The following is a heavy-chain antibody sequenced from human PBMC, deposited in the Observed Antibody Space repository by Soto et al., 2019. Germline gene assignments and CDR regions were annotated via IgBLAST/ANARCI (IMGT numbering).Heavy chain of an antibody. CDR1: GGAFRNYA. CDR3: AASRGFYEAKDA. V-gene: IGHV1-69*01. J-gene: IGHJ6*02. CDR2: VMPTFGAG. D-gene: IGHD3-22*01. Sequence: QVQLVQSGAEVKKPGSSVKVSCTASGGAFRNYAVSWVRQAPGQGLEWMGAVMPTFGAGVYAQKLQGRLTIFADESTNTAYLNVSSLTFGDTAIYYCAASRGFYEAKDAWGQGTTLTVSS.